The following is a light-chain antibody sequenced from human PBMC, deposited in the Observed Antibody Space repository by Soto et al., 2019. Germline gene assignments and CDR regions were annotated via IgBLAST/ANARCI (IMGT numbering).Light chain of an antibody. CDR1: SSNIGSNT. Sequence: VLTQPPSASRTPGQRVTISCSGSSSNIGSNTVNWYQQLPGTAPKLLIYSNNQRPSGVPDRFSGSKSGTSASLAISGLQSEDEADYYCAAWDDSLNGYVFGTGTKVTVL. CDR2: SNN. J-gene: IGLJ1*01. CDR3: AAWDDSLNGYV. V-gene: IGLV1-44*01.